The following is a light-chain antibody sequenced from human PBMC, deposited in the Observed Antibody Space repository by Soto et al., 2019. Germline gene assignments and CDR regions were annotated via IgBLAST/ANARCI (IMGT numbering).Light chain of an antibody. J-gene: IGKJ2*01. CDR1: QDITKY. CDR2: DAS. Sequence: DIQITQSPSSLSASVGDRVTITCQASQDITKYLSWFQQKPGKVPKLLIYDASELETGVPSRFSGSGSGTDFTFTISSLQPEHIATYYCQHYDNLPYTFGQGTKLEMK. V-gene: IGKV1-33*01. CDR3: QHYDNLPYT.